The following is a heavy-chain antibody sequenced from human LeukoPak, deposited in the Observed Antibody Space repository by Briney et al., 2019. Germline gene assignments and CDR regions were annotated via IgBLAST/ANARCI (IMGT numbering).Heavy chain of an antibody. J-gene: IGHJ6*03. CDR3: ARVVTVTTGYYYYYMDV. V-gene: IGHV4-59*01. Sequence: SETLSLTCAVYGGSISSYYWSWIRQPPGKGLEWIGYIYYSGSTNYNPSLKSRVTISVDTSKNQFSLKLSSVTAADTAVYYCARVVTVTTGYYYYYMDVWGIGTTVTVSS. CDR1: GGSISSYY. CDR2: IYYSGST. D-gene: IGHD4-11*01.